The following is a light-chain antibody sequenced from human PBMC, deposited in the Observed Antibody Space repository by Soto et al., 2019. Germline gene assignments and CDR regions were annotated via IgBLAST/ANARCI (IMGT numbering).Light chain of an antibody. CDR3: QQANSFPWT. J-gene: IGKJ1*01. CDR2: AAS. V-gene: IGKV1-12*01. Sequence: DIPMTQSPSSVSASVGDRVTINCRASQDIGNWLAWYQQRPGKAPRILIYAASTMENGVPFRFSGSGSGTEFTLTISSLQPEDFATYYCQQANSFPWTFGQGTKVEIK. CDR1: QDIGNW.